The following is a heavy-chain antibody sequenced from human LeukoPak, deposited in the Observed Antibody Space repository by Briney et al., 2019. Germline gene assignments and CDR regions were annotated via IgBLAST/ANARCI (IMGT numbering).Heavy chain of an antibody. Sequence: SETLSLTCAVYGGSFSGYYWSWIRQPPGKGLEWIGEINHSGSTNYNPSLKSRVTISVDTSKNQSSLKLSSVTAADTAVYYCARRGSMVRGVTAFDYWGQGTLVTVSS. D-gene: IGHD3-10*01. CDR1: GGSFSGYY. J-gene: IGHJ4*02. CDR2: INHSGST. V-gene: IGHV4-34*01. CDR3: ARRGSMVRGVTAFDY.